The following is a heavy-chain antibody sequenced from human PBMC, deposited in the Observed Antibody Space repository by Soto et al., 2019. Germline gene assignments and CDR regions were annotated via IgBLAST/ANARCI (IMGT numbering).Heavy chain of an antibody. Sequence: QVQLQESGPGLVKPSQTLSLTCTVSGGSISSGGYYWSWIRQHPGKGLEWIGYIYYSGSTYYNPSLKGRVTISVDTAKNQFSLKLSSVTDADTAVYYCAREAGYNAWFDPWGQGTLVTVSS. CDR2: IYYSGST. D-gene: IGHD1-20*01. CDR3: AREAGYNAWFDP. V-gene: IGHV4-31*03. J-gene: IGHJ5*02. CDR1: GGSISSGGYY.